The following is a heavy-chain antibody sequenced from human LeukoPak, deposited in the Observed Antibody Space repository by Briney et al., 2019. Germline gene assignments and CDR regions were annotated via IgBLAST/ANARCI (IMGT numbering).Heavy chain of an antibody. D-gene: IGHD5-18*01. J-gene: IGHJ4*02. CDR1: GFIFSSYA. CDR2: ISSNGGGT. CDR3: VKEERVDTGMVRRYYFDY. Sequence: QPGGSLRLSCSASGFIFSSYAMHWVRQAPGKGLEYVSAISSNGGGTYYADSVKGRFTISRDNSKNTLYLQMSSLRTEDTAVYHCVKEERVDTGMVRRYYFDYWGQGTLVTVSS. V-gene: IGHV3-64D*06.